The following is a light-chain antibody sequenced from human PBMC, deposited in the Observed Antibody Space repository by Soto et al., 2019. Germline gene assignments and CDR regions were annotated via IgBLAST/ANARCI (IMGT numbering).Light chain of an antibody. CDR2: GAS. J-gene: IGKJ1*01. V-gene: IGKV3-20*01. CDR1: QSVRSTS. Sequence: EIVLTQSPGTLSLSPGERATLSCRASQSVRSTSLVWYQQKPGQAPRLLIYGASSRATGIPDRFSGSGSGTDFTLTISRLEPEDSVVYYCQQYGSSSWTFGQGTRVEIQ. CDR3: QQYGSSSWT.